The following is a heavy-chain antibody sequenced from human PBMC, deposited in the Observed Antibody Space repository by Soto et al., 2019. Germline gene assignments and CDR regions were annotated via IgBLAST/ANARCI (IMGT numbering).Heavy chain of an antibody. V-gene: IGHV3-21*06. CDR2: ISSSSSYI. CDR3: ARDLEATTVTTLDY. Sequence: SGGSLRLSCAASGFTFNIYSMNWVRQTPGKGLEWVSSISSSSSYIYYADSVKGRFTISRDNAKNSLYLQMNSLRAEDTAVYYCARDLEATTVTTLDYWGQGTLVTVSS. CDR1: GFTFNIYS. D-gene: IGHD4-17*01. J-gene: IGHJ4*02.